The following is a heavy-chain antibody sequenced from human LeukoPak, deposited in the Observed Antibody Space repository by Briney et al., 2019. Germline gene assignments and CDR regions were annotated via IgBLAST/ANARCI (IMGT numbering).Heavy chain of an antibody. CDR3: ATLFSGYPFDY. Sequence: RASVKVSCKASGGTFSSYAISWARQAPGQGLEWMGGIIPIFGTANYAQKFQGRVTITTDESTSTAYMELSSLRSEDTAVYYCATLFSGYPFDYWGQGTLVTVSS. CDR2: IIPIFGTA. CDR1: GGTFSSYA. D-gene: IGHD3-22*01. J-gene: IGHJ4*02. V-gene: IGHV1-69*05.